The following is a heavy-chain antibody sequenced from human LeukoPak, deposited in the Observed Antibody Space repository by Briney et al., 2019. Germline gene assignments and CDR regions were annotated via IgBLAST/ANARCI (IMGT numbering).Heavy chain of an antibody. Sequence: PSETLSLTCTVSGGSISSYCWSWIRQPPGKGLEWIGYIYYSGSTNYNPSLKSRVTISVDTSKNQFSLKLSPVTAADTAVYYCARVGDRLSYDILTVDNWFDPWGQGTLVTVSS. CDR2: IYYSGST. J-gene: IGHJ5*02. CDR1: GGSISSYC. CDR3: ARVGDRLSYDILTVDNWFDP. D-gene: IGHD3-9*01. V-gene: IGHV4-59*01.